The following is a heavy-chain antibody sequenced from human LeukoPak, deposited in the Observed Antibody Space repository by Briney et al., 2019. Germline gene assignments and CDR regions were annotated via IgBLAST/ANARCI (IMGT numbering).Heavy chain of an antibody. D-gene: IGHD5-18*01. CDR2: IIPIFGTS. CDR1: GGSSNAYA. V-gene: IGHV1-69*05. J-gene: IGHJ4*02. CDR3: ARGLDASMETAYDY. Sequence: SVKVSCKASGGSSNAYAISWVRQAPGQGLEWMGGIIPIFGTSNYAQKLQGRVTISTDESTSTAYMEVSSLRSEDTAIYYCARGLDASMETAYDYWGQGTLVTVSS.